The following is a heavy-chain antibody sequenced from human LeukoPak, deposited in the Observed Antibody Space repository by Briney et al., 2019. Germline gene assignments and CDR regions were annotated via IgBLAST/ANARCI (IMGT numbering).Heavy chain of an antibody. Sequence: ASVKVTCRAFGYTFIGYHIHWVRQAPGTRRAGMGRINPNSGDTKYAQTFQGRVTMTRATSISTAYMEMSRLRFDDTAVYYCARDLAVAPDHWGQGTLVTVSS. D-gene: IGHD6-19*01. CDR3: ARDLAVAPDH. V-gene: IGHV1-2*06. CDR1: GYTFIGYH. CDR2: INPNSGDT. J-gene: IGHJ4*02.